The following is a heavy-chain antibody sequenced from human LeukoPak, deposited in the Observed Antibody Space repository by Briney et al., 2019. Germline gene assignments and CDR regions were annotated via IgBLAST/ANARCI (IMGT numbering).Heavy chain of an antibody. V-gene: IGHV4-4*07. Sequence: PSETLSLTCTVSGGSISGYYWDCIRQPAGKGLEWIGRVYTSGTTNYSPSLKSRITMSMDTSKSQFSLRLISVTAADTAVYYCARSTGWSSDLFDYWGQGTLVTVSS. CDR3: ARSTGWSSDLFDY. J-gene: IGHJ4*02. CDR2: VYTSGTT. D-gene: IGHD6-19*01. CDR1: GGSISGYY.